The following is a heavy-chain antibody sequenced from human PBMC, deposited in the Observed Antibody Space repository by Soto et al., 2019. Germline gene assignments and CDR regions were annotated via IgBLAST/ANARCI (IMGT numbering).Heavy chain of an antibody. D-gene: IGHD3-22*01. V-gene: IGHV5-51*01. CDR3: ARHGPYYYDSSGPNGMDF. J-gene: IGHJ6*04. CDR1: GYSFTSYW. Sequence: GESLKISCKGSGYSFTSYWIGWVRQMPGKGLEWMGIIYPGDSDTRYSPSFQGQVTISADKSISTAYLQWSSLKASDTAMYYCARHGPYYYDSSGPNGMDFCGEGTRVTVSS. CDR2: IYPGDSDT.